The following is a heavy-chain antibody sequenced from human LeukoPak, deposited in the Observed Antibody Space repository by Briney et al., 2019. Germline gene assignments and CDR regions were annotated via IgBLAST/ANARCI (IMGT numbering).Heavy chain of an antibody. CDR1: GFTFSSYA. V-gene: IGHV3-23*01. CDR3: AASNWLDP. CDR2: ISGSGGST. Sequence: GGSLRLSCAASGFTFSSYAMSWVRQAPGKGLEWVSAISGSGGSTYYADSVKGRFTISRDNAKNTVHLQMDSLTVEDTAVYSCAASNWLDPWGQGTLVTVSS. J-gene: IGHJ5*02.